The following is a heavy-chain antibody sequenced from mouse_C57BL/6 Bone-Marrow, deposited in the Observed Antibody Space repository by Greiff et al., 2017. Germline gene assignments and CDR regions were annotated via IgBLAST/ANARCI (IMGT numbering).Heavy chain of an antibody. Sequence: DVMLVESGGGLVQPGESLKLSCESNEYEFPSHDMSWVRKTPEKRLELVAAINSDGGSTYYPATMERRFIISRDNTKKTLYLQMSSLRSEDTALYYCARHPYGNLRNWYFDVWGTGTTVTVSS. V-gene: IGHV5-2*01. D-gene: IGHD2-1*01. J-gene: IGHJ1*03. CDR2: INSDGGST. CDR3: ARHPYGNLRNWYFDV. CDR1: EYEFPSHD.